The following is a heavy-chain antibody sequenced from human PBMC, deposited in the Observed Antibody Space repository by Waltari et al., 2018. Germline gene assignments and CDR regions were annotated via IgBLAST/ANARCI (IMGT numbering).Heavy chain of an antibody. J-gene: IGHJ4*02. V-gene: IGHV1-3*01. CDR3: ARERVVVVAANLLYYFDY. D-gene: IGHD2-15*01. Sequence: QVQLVQSGAEVKKPGASVKVSCKASGYTFTSYAMHWVRQAPGQRLEWMGWINAGNGNTKYSQKFQGRVTITRDTSASTAYMELSSLRSEDTAVYYCARERVVVVAANLLYYFDYWGQGTLVTVSS. CDR2: INAGNGNT. CDR1: GYTFTSYA.